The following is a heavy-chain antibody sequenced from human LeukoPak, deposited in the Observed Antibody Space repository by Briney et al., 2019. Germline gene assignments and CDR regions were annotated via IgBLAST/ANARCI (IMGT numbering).Heavy chain of an antibody. V-gene: IGHV1-18*01. D-gene: IGHD3-3*01. J-gene: IGHJ4*02. CDR3: ARGWDDFWSGYPDY. Sequence: ASVKVSCKASGYTFTSCGISWVRQAPGQGLEWMGWISAYNGNTNYAQKLQGRVTMTTDTSTSTAYMELRSLRSDDTAVYYCARGWDDFWSGYPDYWGQGTLVTVSS. CDR1: GYTFTSCG. CDR2: ISAYNGNT.